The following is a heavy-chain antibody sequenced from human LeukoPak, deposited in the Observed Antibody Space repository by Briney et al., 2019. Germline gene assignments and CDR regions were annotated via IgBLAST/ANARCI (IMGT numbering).Heavy chain of an antibody. CDR2: ISGSGGNT. V-gene: IGHV3-23*01. Sequence: PGGSLRLSCAASGFPFAGYAMSWVRQAPGKGLEWVSGISGSGGNTYYADSVKGRFTISRDNSKNTLYLQMNSLRAEDTAVYYCARSPLVGSYSGYFGYWGQGALVTVSS. J-gene: IGHJ4*02. CDR3: ARSPLVGSYSGYFGY. CDR1: GFPFAGYA. D-gene: IGHD3-10*01.